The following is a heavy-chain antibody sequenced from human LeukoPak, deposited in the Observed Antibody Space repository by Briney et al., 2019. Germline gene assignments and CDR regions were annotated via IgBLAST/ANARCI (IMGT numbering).Heavy chain of an antibody. J-gene: IGHJ5*02. Sequence: GASVKVSCKASGGTFSSYAISWVRQAPGQGLEWMGGIIPIFGTANYAQKFQGRVTITADESTSTAYMELRSLTFEDTAVYYCARGGISMIVVDLNWFDPWGQGTLVTVSS. CDR3: ARGGISMIVVDLNWFDP. CDR1: GGTFSSYA. V-gene: IGHV1-69*13. D-gene: IGHD3-22*01. CDR2: IIPIFGTA.